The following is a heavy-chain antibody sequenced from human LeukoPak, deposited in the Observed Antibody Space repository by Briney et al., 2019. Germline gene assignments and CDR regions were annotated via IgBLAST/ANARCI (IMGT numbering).Heavy chain of an antibody. CDR3: AKDRYCSGVSCYSGFDY. CDR2: ISGIGGST. Sequence: GGSLRLSCAASGFTFSSYAMSWVRQAPGKGLEWVSAISGIGGSTYYADAVKGRFTISRDNSRNTLYLQMNSLRVEDTAVYYCAKDRYCSGVSCYSGFDYWGQGTLVTVSS. V-gene: IGHV3-23*01. J-gene: IGHJ4*02. D-gene: IGHD2-15*01. CDR1: GFTFSSYA.